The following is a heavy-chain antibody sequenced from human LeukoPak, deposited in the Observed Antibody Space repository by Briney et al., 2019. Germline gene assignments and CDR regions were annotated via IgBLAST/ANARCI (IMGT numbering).Heavy chain of an antibody. Sequence: GGSLRLSCAASGFTFSSYWMTWVRQAPGKGLEWVANIKQDGSEKYYVDSLKGRFTISRDNAKNSLYLQMNSLRAEDTAVYYCAREAPNCRGDCLDYWGQGTLVTVSS. CDR3: AREAPNCRGDCLDY. CDR1: GFTFSSYW. V-gene: IGHV3-7*01. D-gene: IGHD2-21*02. J-gene: IGHJ4*02. CDR2: IKQDGSEK.